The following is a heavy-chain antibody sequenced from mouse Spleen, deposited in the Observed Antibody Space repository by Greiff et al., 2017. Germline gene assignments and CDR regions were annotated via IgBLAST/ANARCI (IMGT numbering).Heavy chain of an antibody. CDR1: GYSITSGYY. D-gene: IGHD1-1*01. CDR2: ISYDGSN. J-gene: IGHJ2*01. V-gene: IGHV3-6*01. Sequence: EVQLQESGPGLVKPSQSLSLTCSVTGYSITSGYYWNWIRQFPGNKLEWMGYISYDGSNNYNPSLKNRISITRDTSKNQFFLKLNSVTTEDTATYYCARELLRGGFAYWGQGTTLTVSS. CDR3: ARELLRGGFAY.